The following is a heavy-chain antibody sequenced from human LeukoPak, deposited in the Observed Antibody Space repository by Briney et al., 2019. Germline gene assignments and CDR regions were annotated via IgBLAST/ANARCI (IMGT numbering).Heavy chain of an antibody. J-gene: IGHJ5*02. CDR3: ARRYSSSWSGYNWFDP. D-gene: IGHD6-13*01. CDR2: IYTSGST. V-gene: IGHV4-4*07. CDR1: GGSISSYY. Sequence: SETLSLTCTVSGGSISSYYWSWIRQPAGKGLEWIGRIYTSGSTNYNPSLKSRVTISVDTSKNQFSLKLSSVTAADTAVYYCARRYSSSWSGYNWFDPWGQGTLVTVSS.